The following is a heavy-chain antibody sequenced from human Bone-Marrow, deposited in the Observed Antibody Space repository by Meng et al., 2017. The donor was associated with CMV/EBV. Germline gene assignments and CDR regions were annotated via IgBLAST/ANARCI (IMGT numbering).Heavy chain of an antibody. V-gene: IGHV3-7*01. D-gene: IGHD6-19*01. Sequence: GESLKISCAASAFTFSTFWMSWVRQAPGKGLEWVANIKQDGSEKYYVDSVRGRFTISRDNAKNSLYLQMNSLRAEDTAVYYCARVDGYSSGWYSLAFDIWGQGTMVTVSS. CDR3: ARVDGYSSGWYSLAFDI. CDR1: AFTFSTFW. CDR2: IKQDGSEK. J-gene: IGHJ3*02.